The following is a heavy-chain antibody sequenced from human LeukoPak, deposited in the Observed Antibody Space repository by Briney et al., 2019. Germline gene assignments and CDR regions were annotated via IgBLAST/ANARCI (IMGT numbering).Heavy chain of an antibody. V-gene: IGHV3-48*01. J-gene: IGHJ4*02. Sequence: PGGSLRLSCAASGFTFSGYWMHWVRQAPGKGLEWVSYISSSGNTIYYADSVKGRFTISRDNAKNSLYLQMNSLTAEDTAVYYCARDLVAVAHFDFWGQGTLVTVSS. CDR3: ARDLVAVAHFDF. CDR2: ISSSGNTI. D-gene: IGHD6-19*01. CDR1: GFTFSGYW.